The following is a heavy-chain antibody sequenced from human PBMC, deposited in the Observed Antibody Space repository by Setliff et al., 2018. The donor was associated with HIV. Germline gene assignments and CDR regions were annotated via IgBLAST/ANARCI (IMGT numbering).Heavy chain of an antibody. CDR2: INPNSGGT. J-gene: IGHJ5*02. D-gene: IGHD1-26*01. CDR1: GYTFTGYY. Sequence: ASVKVSCKASGYTFTGYYMHWVRQAPGQGLEWMGWINPNSGGTNYAQKFQGRVTMTRDTSIGTAYMELSRLRSDDTAVYYCARRIVGVAHNWFDPWGQGTLVTVSS. CDR3: ARRIVGVAHNWFDP. V-gene: IGHV1-2*02.